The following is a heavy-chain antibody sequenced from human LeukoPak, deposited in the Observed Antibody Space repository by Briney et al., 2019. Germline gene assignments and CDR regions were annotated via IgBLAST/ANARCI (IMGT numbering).Heavy chain of an antibody. Sequence: GGPLRLSCAPSGFTFSSYAMSGVRQSPGKGLEGVSAISGRGGSTYYADSVKGRLTISRDNSKNTLYLQMNSLRAEDTAVYYCAKDRPGVGRGYFDYWGQGTLVTVSS. J-gene: IGHJ4*02. CDR1: GFTFSSYA. CDR2: ISGRGGST. CDR3: AKDRPGVGRGYFDY. D-gene: IGHD7-27*01. V-gene: IGHV3-23*01.